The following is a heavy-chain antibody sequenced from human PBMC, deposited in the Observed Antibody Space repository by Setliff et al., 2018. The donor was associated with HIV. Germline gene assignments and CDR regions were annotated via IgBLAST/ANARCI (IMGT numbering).Heavy chain of an antibody. CDR3: AKGVVRSRFLDLSPSRDYSYYYMDV. V-gene: IGHV4-59*11. CDR1: GGCISSHY. J-gene: IGHJ6*03. Sequence: SKTLSLTWTGSGGCISSHYWCWIRQPPGKGLEWIGYIYYSGSTNYNPSLKSRVTIAEDTSKNQFSLKLSSVTAADTAVYYCAKGVVRSRFLDLSPSRDYSYYYMDVWGKGTTVTVSS. CDR2: IYYSGST. D-gene: IGHD3-3*01.